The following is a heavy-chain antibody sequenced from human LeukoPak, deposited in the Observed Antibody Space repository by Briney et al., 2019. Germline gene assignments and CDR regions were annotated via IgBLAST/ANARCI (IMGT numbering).Heavy chain of an antibody. Sequence: GASVKVSCKASGYTFTGYYMHWVRQAPGQGLEWMGWINPNSGGTNYAQKFQGWVTMTRDTSISTAYMELSRLRSDDTAVYYCARDQGYNWNDLWFDPWGQGTLVTVSS. D-gene: IGHD1-20*01. V-gene: IGHV1-2*04. J-gene: IGHJ5*02. CDR2: INPNSGGT. CDR1: GYTFTGYY. CDR3: ARDQGYNWNDLWFDP.